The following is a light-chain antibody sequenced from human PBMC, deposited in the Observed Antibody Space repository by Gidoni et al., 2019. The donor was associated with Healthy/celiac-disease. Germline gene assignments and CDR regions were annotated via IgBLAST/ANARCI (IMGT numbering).Light chain of an antibody. CDR1: KLGDKY. J-gene: IGLJ1*01. CDR3: QAWDSSTYV. V-gene: IGLV3-1*01. Sequence: SYELPPPPSVSVSPGQTASITCSGVKLGDKYACWYQQKPGQSPVLVIYQDSKRPSGIPERFSGSNSGNTATLTISGTQAMDEADYYCQAWDSSTYVFGTGTKVTVL. CDR2: QDS.